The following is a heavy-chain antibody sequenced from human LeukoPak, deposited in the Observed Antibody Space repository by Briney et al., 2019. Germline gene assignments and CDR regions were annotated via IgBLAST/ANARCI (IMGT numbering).Heavy chain of an antibody. J-gene: IGHJ4*02. CDR1: GFTFTNAW. Sequence: GGSLRLSCAASGFTFTNAWMSWVRQAPGKGLEWVGRIKSKTDGGTTDYAAPVKGRSTISRDDSKNTLYLQMNSLKAEDTAVYYCTTDLYSSGWYDYWGQGTLVTVSS. CDR2: IKSKTDGGTT. D-gene: IGHD6-19*01. CDR3: TTDLYSSGWYDY. V-gene: IGHV3-15*01.